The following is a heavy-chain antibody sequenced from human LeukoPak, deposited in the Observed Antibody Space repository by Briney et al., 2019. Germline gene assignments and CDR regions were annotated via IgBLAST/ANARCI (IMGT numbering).Heavy chain of an antibody. D-gene: IGHD3-10*01. V-gene: IGHV1-18*01. J-gene: IGHJ6*03. CDR3: ARALVRGTYFHYMDV. Sequence: ASVKVSCKASGYTFTSYGLTWVRQAPGPGLEWMAWISTYNGNTNYAQNFQDRVTMTTDTSTNTAYLELRSLRVDDTATYYCARALVRGTYFHYMDVWGKGTSVTVSS. CDR1: GYTFTSYG. CDR2: ISTYNGNT.